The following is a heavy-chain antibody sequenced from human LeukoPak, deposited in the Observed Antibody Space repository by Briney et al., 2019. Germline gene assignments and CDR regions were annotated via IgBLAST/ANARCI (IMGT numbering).Heavy chain of an antibody. CDR2: IIPIFGTA. J-gene: IGHJ5*02. D-gene: IGHD1-1*01. CDR3: ARDSTLLNLNWFDP. V-gene: IGHV1-69*01. CDR1: GGTFSSYA. Sequence: SVKVSCKASGGTFSSYAISGVRQAPGQGLEWMGGIIPIFGTANYAQKFQGRVTITADESTSTAYMELSSLRSEDTAVYYCARDSTLLNLNWFDPWGQGTLVTASS.